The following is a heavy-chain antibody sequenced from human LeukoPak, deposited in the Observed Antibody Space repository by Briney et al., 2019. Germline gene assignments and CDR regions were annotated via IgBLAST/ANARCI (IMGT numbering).Heavy chain of an antibody. V-gene: IGHV3-23*01. Sequence: PGGSLRLSCAASGFTFSNYAMNWVRQAPGKGLEWVSLISGSTGSTYYADSVKGRFSISRDNSKNTVYLQMNSLRVEDTAVYYCAKGLVGDDYWGQGTLVTVSS. CDR1: GFTFSNYA. J-gene: IGHJ4*02. CDR2: ISGSTGST. D-gene: IGHD2-2*01. CDR3: AKGLVGDDY.